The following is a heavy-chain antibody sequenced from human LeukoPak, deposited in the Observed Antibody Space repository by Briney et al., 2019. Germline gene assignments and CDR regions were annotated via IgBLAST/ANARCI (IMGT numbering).Heavy chain of an antibody. CDR2: ITASGGST. V-gene: IGHV3-23*01. D-gene: IGHD1-1*01. J-gene: IGHJ4*02. Sequence: PGGSLRLSCASSGFTFDNYTMTWVRQAPGKGLEWVSSITASGGSTYCADSVKGRFTISRDNSKNTLYLQMSSLRAEDTALYYCARDYPTSGIVTIFDYWGQGTLVTVSS. CDR1: GFTFDNYT. CDR3: ARDYPTSGIVTIFDY.